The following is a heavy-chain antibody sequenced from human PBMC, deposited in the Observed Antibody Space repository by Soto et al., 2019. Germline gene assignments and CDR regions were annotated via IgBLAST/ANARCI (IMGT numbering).Heavy chain of an antibody. CDR2: INAGNGNT. J-gene: IGHJ5*02. CDR1: GYTFTSYA. Sequence: ASVKVSCKASGYTFTSYAMHWVRQAPGQRLEWMGWINAGNGNTKYSQKFQGRVTITRDKSTSTAYMELRSLRSDDTAVYYCARGVGSGSYYNQYNWFDPWGQGTLVTVSS. CDR3: ARGVGSGSYYNQYNWFDP. D-gene: IGHD3-10*01. V-gene: IGHV1-3*01.